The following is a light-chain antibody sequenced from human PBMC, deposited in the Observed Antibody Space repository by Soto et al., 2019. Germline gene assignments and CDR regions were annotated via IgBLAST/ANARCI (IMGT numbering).Light chain of an antibody. Sequence: EIVLTQSPGTLSLSPGERATLSCRASQSVSSSYLAWYQQKPGQAPRPLIYGASSRATGIPDRFSGSGSGTDFTLTISRLEPEDFAIYYCQQYNKYPWTFGQGTKV. V-gene: IGKV3-20*01. J-gene: IGKJ1*01. CDR3: QQYNKYPWT. CDR1: QSVSSSY. CDR2: GAS.